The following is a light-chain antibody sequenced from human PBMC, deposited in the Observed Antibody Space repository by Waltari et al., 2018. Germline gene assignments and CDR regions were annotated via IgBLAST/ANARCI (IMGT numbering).Light chain of an antibody. Sequence: DIVMTQSPLSLSVIPGESASIPCRSSQSLLHSYGYNYLDWYFQKPGQSPQLLIYMGSNRAPGVPDRFSGSGSGSDFTLKISRVEADDVGVYFCMQALQTPVTFGGGTKVEIK. CDR2: MGS. CDR1: QSLLHSYGYNY. CDR3: MQALQTPVT. V-gene: IGKV2-28*01. J-gene: IGKJ4*01.